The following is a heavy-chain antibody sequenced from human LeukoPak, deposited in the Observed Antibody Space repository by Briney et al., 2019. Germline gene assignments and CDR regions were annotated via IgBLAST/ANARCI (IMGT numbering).Heavy chain of an antibody. CDR1: GGSISNTFYY. J-gene: IGHJ4*02. Sequence: PSETLSLTCTVSGGSISNTFYYWGWIRQPPGKGLEWIGSINYSGSTYYNPSLKSRVTISVDTSKNQFSLKLSSVTAADTAVYYCARDRGYCSSTSCYDLDYWGQGTLVTVSS. CDR3: ARDRGYCSSTSCYDLDY. D-gene: IGHD2-2*01. CDR2: INYSGST. V-gene: IGHV4-39*07.